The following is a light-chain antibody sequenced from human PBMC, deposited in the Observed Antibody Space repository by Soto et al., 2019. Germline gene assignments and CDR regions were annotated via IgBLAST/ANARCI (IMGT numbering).Light chain of an antibody. V-gene: IGKV3-20*01. Sequence: EVVMTQSPATLSASPGERATLSCRASQCVSGNLAWYQQKPGQAPRLLIYGASSRATGIPDRFSGSGSGTDFTLTISRLEPEDFAVYYCQQYGYPPRTFGQGTKVDIK. CDR1: QCVSGN. CDR3: QQYGYPPRT. CDR2: GAS. J-gene: IGKJ1*01.